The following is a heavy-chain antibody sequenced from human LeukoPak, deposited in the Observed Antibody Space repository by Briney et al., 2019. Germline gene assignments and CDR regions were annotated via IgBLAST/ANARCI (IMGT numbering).Heavy chain of an antibody. CDR3: ANTLAYCGGDCDISDY. CDR2: IRSKANSYAT. V-gene: IGHV3-73*01. Sequence: PGGSLKLSCAASGFTFSGSAMHWVRQASGKGLEWVGRIRSKANSYATAYAASVKGRFTISRDDSKNTAYLQMNSLRAEDTAVYYCANTLAYCGGDCDISDYWGQGTLVTVSS. CDR1: GFTFSGSA. J-gene: IGHJ4*02. D-gene: IGHD2-21*02.